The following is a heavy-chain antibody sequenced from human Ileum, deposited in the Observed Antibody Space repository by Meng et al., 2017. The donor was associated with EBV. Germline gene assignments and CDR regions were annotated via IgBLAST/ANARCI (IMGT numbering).Heavy chain of an antibody. CDR2: ISWDGGST. V-gene: IGHV3-43*01. J-gene: IGHJ4*02. CDR3: ARGWQPSYYFDY. CDR1: GFTFDDYT. Sequence: VELVGFGGVVVQPGGSLSLSCAASGFTFDDYTMHWVRQAPGKGLEWVSLISWDGGSTYYADSVKGRFTISRDNSKNSLYLQMNSLRTEDTALYYCARGWQPSYYFDYWGQGTLVTVSS. D-gene: IGHD2-15*01.